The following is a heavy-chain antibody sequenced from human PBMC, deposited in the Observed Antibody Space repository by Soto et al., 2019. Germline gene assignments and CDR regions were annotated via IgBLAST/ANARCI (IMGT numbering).Heavy chain of an antibody. J-gene: IGHJ6*02. CDR3: TRSGVVPAAMFVYYYGMDV. CDR1: GFTFSGSA. CDR2: IRSKANSYAT. Sequence: GGSLRLSCAASGFTFSGSAMHWVRQASGKGLEWVGRIRSKANSYATAYAASVKGRFTISRDDSKNTAYLQMNSLKTEDTAVYYCTRSGVVPAAMFVYYYGMDVWGQGTTVTVSS. D-gene: IGHD2-2*01. V-gene: IGHV3-73*01.